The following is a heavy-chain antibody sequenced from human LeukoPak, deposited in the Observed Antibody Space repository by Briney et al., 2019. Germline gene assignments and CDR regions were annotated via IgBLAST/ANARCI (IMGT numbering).Heavy chain of an antibody. V-gene: IGHV4-39*01. D-gene: IGHD5-18*01. Sequence: PSETLPLTCTVSGGSISSSSYYWGWIRQPPGKGLEWIGSISSSGSTYYNASLKSRAIISVDTSNSQFSLTLSSVTAADTAVYYCARTGPGYSYGLTSDGFDIWGQGTVVTVSS. CDR3: ARTGPGYSYGLTSDGFDI. CDR2: ISSSGST. CDR1: GGSISSSSYY. J-gene: IGHJ3*02.